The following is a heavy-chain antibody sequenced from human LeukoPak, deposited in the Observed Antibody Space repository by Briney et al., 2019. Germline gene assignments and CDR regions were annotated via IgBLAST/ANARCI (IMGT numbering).Heavy chain of an antibody. CDR1: GFTFSSYA. J-gene: IGHJ4*02. Sequence: GGSLRLSCAASGFTFSSYAMHWVRQAPGKGLEWVAVTSYDESNKYHADSVRGRFTISRDNSKNTLHLQMNSLRGEDTAVYYCARARSSWYGSGITVAGAFDYWGQGTLVTVSS. D-gene: IGHD6-13*01. CDR3: ARARSSWYGSGITVAGAFDY. V-gene: IGHV3-30*04. CDR2: TSYDESNK.